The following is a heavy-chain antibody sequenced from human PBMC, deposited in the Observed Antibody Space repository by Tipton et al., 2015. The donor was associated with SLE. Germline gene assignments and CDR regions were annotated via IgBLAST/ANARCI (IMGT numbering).Heavy chain of an antibody. V-gene: IGHV1-46*01. CDR1: GYTFTNYY. CDR3: AREDLSIEVVGRGWFDP. J-gene: IGHJ5*02. Sequence: VQLVQSGPEVKKPGASVKVSCKASGYTFTNYYIHWVRQAPGQGLEWMGIINPSGGTTSYAQKFRGRVTLTRDTSTSTIYMELSSLRSEDSAVYFCAREDLSIEVVGRGWFDPWGQGTLVTVSS. CDR2: INPSGGTT. D-gene: IGHD6-19*01.